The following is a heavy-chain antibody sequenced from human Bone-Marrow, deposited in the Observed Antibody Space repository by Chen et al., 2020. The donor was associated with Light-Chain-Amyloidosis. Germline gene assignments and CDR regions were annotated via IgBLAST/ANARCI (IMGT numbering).Heavy chain of an antibody. CDR1: GFTFISYA. CDR2: ISHDGEEN. J-gene: IGHJ4*02. D-gene: IGHD3-10*01. Sequence: QVHLVESGGRLVQPGKSVRLSCETSGFTFISYAIHWVRQAPGKGLEWLAVISHDGEENYYADSVRGRFNISRDNSKNTLFLQMSSLIVEDTALYYCVILSSRDFGSAWWGQGTLVTVSS. V-gene: IGHV3-30*04. CDR3: VILSSRDFGSAW.